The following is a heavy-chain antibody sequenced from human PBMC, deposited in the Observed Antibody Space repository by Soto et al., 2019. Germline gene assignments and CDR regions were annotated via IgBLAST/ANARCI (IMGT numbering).Heavy chain of an antibody. V-gene: IGHV1-3*01. CDR2: IDAGNGNT. D-gene: IGHD3-10*01. CDR3: TRAGLRGTRSSYAYYYYYYMDV. Sequence: QVQLVQSGAEVKKPGASVKVSCTASGYGFATLGIHWVRQAPAQRPEWIGWIDAGNGNTKYSQKFQGRVAITRDTSATTAYMELSSLKSEDTAVYWCTRAGLRGTRSSYAYYYYYYMDVWGEGTTVTVSS. CDR1: GYGFATLG. J-gene: IGHJ6*03.